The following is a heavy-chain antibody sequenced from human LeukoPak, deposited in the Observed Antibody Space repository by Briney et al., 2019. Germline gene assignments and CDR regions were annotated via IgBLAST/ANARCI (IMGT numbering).Heavy chain of an antibody. D-gene: IGHD6-6*01. Sequence: ASVKVSCKASGYTFTGYYMHWVRQAPGQGLEWMGWINPNSGGTNYAQKFQGRVTMTRDTSISTAYMELSRLRSDDTAVYYCARDPEYSSSAFYWFGPWGQGTLVTVSS. J-gene: IGHJ5*02. CDR1: GYTFTGYY. V-gene: IGHV1-2*02. CDR3: ARDPEYSSSAFYWFGP. CDR2: INPNSGGT.